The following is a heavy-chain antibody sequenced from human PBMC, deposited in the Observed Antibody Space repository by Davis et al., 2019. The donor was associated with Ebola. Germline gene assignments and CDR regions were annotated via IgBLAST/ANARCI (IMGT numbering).Heavy chain of an antibody. CDR2: ISGDDSIT. D-gene: IGHD5/OR15-5a*01. CDR1: GFFFTSHS. Sequence: PGGSLRLSCAASGFFFTSHSMSWVRQAPGKGLEWVSTISGDDSITDYADSVKGRFTISRDNSRKTLYLEMNSLRAEDTAIYYCATYPKGDTSVFDYWGQGTRVTVSS. J-gene: IGHJ4*02. V-gene: IGHV3-23*01. CDR3: ATYPKGDTSVFDY.